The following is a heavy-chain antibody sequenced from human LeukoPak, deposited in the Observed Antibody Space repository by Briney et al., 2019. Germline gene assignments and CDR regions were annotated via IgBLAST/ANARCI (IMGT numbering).Heavy chain of an antibody. Sequence: PGGSLRLSCAASGFIVNSNYMNWVRQAPGKGLEWVSVLYSDDTTYYADSVKGRFTISRDNSKNTLYLQMNSLRAEDTAVYYCARDFAMIVTDWGQGTLVTVSS. V-gene: IGHV3-66*01. CDR2: LYSDDTT. CDR3: ARDFAMIVTD. D-gene: IGHD3-22*01. J-gene: IGHJ4*02. CDR1: GFIVNSNY.